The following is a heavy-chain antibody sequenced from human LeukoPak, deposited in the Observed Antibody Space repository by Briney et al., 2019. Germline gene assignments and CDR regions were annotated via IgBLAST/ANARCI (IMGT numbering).Heavy chain of an antibody. J-gene: IGHJ6*03. CDR2: INHSGST. D-gene: IGHD2-2*01. CDR1: GGSFSGYY. V-gene: IGHV4-34*01. CDR3: ARGPPAATRYYYYYYYMDV. Sequence: SETLSLTCAVYGGSFSGYYWSWIRQPPGKGLEWIGEINHSGSTNYNPSLKSRVTISVDTSKSQFSLKLSSVTAADTAVYYCARGPPAATRYYYYYYYMDVWGKGTTVTISS.